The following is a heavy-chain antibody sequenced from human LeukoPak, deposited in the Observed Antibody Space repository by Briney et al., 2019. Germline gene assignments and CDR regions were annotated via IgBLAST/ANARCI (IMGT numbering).Heavy chain of an antibody. CDR1: GGSISSYY. CDR2: IYTSGST. J-gene: IGHJ6*02. V-gene: IGHV4-4*07. CDR3: AREGGRYYYYGMDV. Sequence: SETLSLTCTVSGGSISSYYWSWIRQPAGKGLDWIGRIYTSGSTNYNPSLKSRVTMSVDTSKNQFSLKLSSVTAGDTAVYYCAREGGRYYYYGMDVWGQGTTVTVSS.